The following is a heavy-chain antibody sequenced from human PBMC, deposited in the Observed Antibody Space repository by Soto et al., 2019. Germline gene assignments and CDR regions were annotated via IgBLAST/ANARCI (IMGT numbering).Heavy chain of an antibody. D-gene: IGHD3-3*01. Sequence: QVQLVESGGGVVQPGRSLRLSCAASGFTFSSYGMHWVRQAPGKGLEWVAVIWYDGSNKYYADSVKGRFTISRDNSKNTLYLQMTSLRAEDTAVYYCARVQRITIFGVGNDAFDIWGQGTMVTVSS. J-gene: IGHJ3*02. V-gene: IGHV3-33*01. CDR3: ARVQRITIFGVGNDAFDI. CDR1: GFTFSSYG. CDR2: IWYDGSNK.